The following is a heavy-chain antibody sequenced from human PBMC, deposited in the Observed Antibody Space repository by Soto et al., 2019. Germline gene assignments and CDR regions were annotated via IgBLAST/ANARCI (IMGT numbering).Heavy chain of an antibody. D-gene: IGHD4-4*01. J-gene: IGHJ4*01. CDR3: AKHSKHYRSSLRGRDFEY. CDR2: ISGAGSNT. Sequence: GGSLRSSFAASGFPLSSYVMSWVRQAPGKVLELVSGISGAGSNTFYAYSVKGRFTISKDNYNNTLLLQMNSLGDDDTDVYFCAKHSKHYRSSLRGRDFEYRGHGIGVTVSS. V-gene: IGHV3-23*01. CDR1: GFPLSSYV.